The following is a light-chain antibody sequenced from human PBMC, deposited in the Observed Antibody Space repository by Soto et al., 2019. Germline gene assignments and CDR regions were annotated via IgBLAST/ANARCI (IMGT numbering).Light chain of an antibody. Sequence: QPVLTQPPSASGAPGQRVTISCSGSSSNIGGNIVNWFQHLPGTAPKLLMYANNQRPSGVPDRFSGSKAGTSASLAISGLQSEDEADYFCAAWDDSLSGPVFGGGTKVTVL. CDR2: ANN. CDR1: SSNIGGNI. J-gene: IGLJ2*01. V-gene: IGLV1-44*01. CDR3: AAWDDSLSGPV.